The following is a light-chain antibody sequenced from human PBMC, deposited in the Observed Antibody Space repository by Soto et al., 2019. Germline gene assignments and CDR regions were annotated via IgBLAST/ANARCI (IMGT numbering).Light chain of an antibody. CDR1: QSITTY. CDR3: QQSYRIPRT. J-gene: IGKJ1*01. CDR2: EAS. V-gene: IGKV1-39*01. Sequence: DIQMTQSPSSLSASVGDRVTITCRASQSITTYLNWYRQKPGKAPKVLIYEASSLQSGVPSRFSGSGSGTDFTLTISSLQSEDLATYYCQQSYRIPRTFGQGTKVDIK.